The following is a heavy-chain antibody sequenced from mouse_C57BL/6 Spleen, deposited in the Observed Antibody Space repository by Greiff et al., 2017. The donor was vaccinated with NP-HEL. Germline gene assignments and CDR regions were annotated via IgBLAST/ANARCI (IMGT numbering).Heavy chain of an antibody. CDR2: ISDGGSYT. D-gene: IGHD2-1*01. V-gene: IGHV5-4*01. J-gene: IGHJ4*01. CDR1: GFTFSSYA. CDR3: ARAGGNYEGY. Sequence: EVQGVESGGGLVKPGGSLKLSCAASGFTFSSYAMSWVRQTPEKRLEWVATISDGGSYTYYPDNVKGRFTISRDNAKNNLYLQMSHLKSEDTAMYYCARAGGNYEGYWGQGTSVTVSS.